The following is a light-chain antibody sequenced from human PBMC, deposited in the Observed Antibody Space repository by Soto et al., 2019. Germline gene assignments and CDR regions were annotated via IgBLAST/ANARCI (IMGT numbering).Light chain of an antibody. CDR2: EVS. CDR1: SSDIGSYKS. CDR3: SSYGCRKNFVV. J-gene: IGLJ2*01. V-gene: IGLV2-8*01. Sequence: QSVLTQPPSASGSPGQSVTISCIGTSSDIGSYKSVSWYQQNPGRAPKLIIYEVSKRPSGVPDRFSGSKSDNTASLTVSGLQAEDEADYYCSSYGCRKNFVVFGGGTKLTVL.